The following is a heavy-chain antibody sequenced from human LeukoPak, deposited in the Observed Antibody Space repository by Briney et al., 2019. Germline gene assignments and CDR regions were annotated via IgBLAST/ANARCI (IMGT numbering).Heavy chain of an antibody. V-gene: IGHV1-2*02. Sequence: VASVKVSCKASGYTFTGYYMHWVRQAPGQGLEWMGWINPNSGGTNYAQKFQGRVTMTRDTSTSTVYMELSSLRSEDTAVYYCARDGRYYDILTGPLLMDVWGQGTTVTVSS. CDR2: INPNSGGT. J-gene: IGHJ6*02. CDR3: ARDGRYYDILTGPLLMDV. D-gene: IGHD3-9*01. CDR1: GYTFTGYY.